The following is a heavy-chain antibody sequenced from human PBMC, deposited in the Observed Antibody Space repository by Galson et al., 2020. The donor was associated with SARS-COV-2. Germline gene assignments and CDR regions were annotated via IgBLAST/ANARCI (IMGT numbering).Heavy chain of an antibody. CDR1: GGTFSSYA. V-gene: IGHV1-69*13. J-gene: IGHJ4*02. CDR2: IIPIFGTA. CDR3: TALVAGRHYFDY. Sequence: SVKVSCKASGGTFSSYAISWVRQAPGQGLEWMGGIIPIFGTANYAQKFQGRVTITADESTSTAYMELSSLRSEDTAVYYCTALVAGRHYFDYWGQGTLVTVSS. D-gene: IGHD6-19*01.